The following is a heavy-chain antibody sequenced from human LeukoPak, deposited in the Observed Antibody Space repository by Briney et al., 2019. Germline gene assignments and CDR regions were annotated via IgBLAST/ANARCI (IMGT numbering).Heavy chain of an antibody. CDR1: GFTFDDYA. V-gene: IGHV3-9*01. CDR3: ARGPFDP. CDR2: ISWNSGSI. J-gene: IGHJ5*02. Sequence: GGSLRLSCAASGFTFDDYAMHWVRQAPGKGLEWVSGISWNSGSIGYADSVKGRFTISRDNAKNSLYLQMNSLRAEDTALYYCARGPFDPWGQGTLVTVSS.